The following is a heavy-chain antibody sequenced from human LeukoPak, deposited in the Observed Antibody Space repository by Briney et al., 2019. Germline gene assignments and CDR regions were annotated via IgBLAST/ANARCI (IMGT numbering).Heavy chain of an antibody. CDR2: ISGSGGST. CDR3: ARDPGDYLDY. J-gene: IGHJ4*02. D-gene: IGHD4-17*01. Sequence: GGSLRLSCAASGFTFSNYAMNWVRQAPGKGLEWVSTISGSGGSTYYADSVKGRFTISRDNSKNTLYLQMNSLRAEDTAVYYCARDPGDYLDYWGQGTLVTVSS. CDR1: GFTFSNYA. V-gene: IGHV3-23*01.